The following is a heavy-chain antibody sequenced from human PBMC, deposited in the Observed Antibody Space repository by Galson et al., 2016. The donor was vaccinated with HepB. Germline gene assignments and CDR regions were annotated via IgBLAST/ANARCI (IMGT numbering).Heavy chain of an antibody. V-gene: IGHV1-2*02. D-gene: IGHD2-2*01. CDR2: INPNSGGT. Sequence: SVKVSCKASGYTFTGYYMHWVRQAPGQGLEWMGWINPNSGGTNSAQKFQGRVTMTKDTSISTAYMELTSLRSDDTAVYYCARGPVGRPQNWFDPWGRGTLVTVSP. CDR1: GYTFTGYY. J-gene: IGHJ5*02. CDR3: ARGPVGRPQNWFDP.